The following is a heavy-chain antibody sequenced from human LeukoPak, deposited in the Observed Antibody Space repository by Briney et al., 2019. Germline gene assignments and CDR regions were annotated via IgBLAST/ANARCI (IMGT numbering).Heavy chain of an antibody. J-gene: IGHJ3*02. CDR1: GYTFTDYY. CDR3: ARFGLGKHIEVAGIPFDI. CDR2: INPNNGGT. Sequence: ASVKVSWKASGYTFTDYYIHWVRQAPGQGLEWMGWINPNNGGTNYAQKFQGRVTMTRDTSISTAYMELSRLRSDDTAVYYCARFGLGKHIEVAGIPFDIWGQGTMVTVSS. V-gene: IGHV1-2*02. D-gene: IGHD6-19*01.